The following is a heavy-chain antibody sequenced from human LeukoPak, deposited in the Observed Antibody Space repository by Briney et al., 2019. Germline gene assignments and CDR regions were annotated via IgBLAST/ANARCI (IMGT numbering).Heavy chain of an antibody. CDR1: GYSFSNYW. Sequence: GESLKISCKTSGYSFSNYWIGWVRQMPGKGLDYMGIIYPGDSGTRYSPSFQGQITISADKSISTAYLQWSSLKASDTAVYYCARHTIYSPGGQNWFDPWGQGTLVTVSS. V-gene: IGHV5-51*01. CDR2: IYPGDSGT. CDR3: ARHTIYSPGGQNWFDP. J-gene: IGHJ5*02. D-gene: IGHD3-16*01.